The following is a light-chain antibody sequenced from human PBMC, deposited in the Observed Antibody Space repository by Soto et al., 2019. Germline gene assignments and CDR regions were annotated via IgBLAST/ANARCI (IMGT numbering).Light chain of an antibody. CDR1: QSVTSH. CDR2: GAS. CDR3: QQYNSRPT. J-gene: IGKJ2*01. Sequence: EIVLTQSPATLSVSPGESATLSCRASQSVTSHLAWYQQKPGQAPRLLIFGASIRANGIPARFSGSGSGKDLTLCSRSLQSEDFALYSCQQYNSRPTFGQGTKLQIK. V-gene: IGKV3-15*01.